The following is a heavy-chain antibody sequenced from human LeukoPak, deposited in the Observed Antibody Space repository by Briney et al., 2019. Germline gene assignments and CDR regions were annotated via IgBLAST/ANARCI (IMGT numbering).Heavy chain of an antibody. V-gene: IGHV4-59*01. Sequence: SETLSLTCTVSSGSISTYYWGWIRQPPGKGLEWIGCVYYSGTTYYNPSLKSRVTISVDSSKNQFSLKLHSVTASDTAVYYCARVAAGGYYYYGMDVWGQGTTVTVSS. CDR2: VYYSGTT. CDR3: ARVAAGGYYYYGMDV. J-gene: IGHJ6*02. CDR1: SGSISTYY. D-gene: IGHD3-16*01.